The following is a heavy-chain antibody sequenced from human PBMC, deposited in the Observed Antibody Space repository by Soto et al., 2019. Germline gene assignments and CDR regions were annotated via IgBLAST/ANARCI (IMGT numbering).Heavy chain of an antibody. J-gene: IGHJ3*02. V-gene: IGHV3-23*01. CDR3: XXXAFRGDPLLFDAFDI. CDR2: ISGSGGGGRT. Sequence: EVQLLESGGGLVQPGGSLRLSCAASAFTFSSYAMSWVRQAPGKGLEWVSAISGSGGGGRTYYADSVKGRFTISRDNSKNTLXXXMNXXXXXXXXXXXXXXXAFRGDPLLFDAFDIXXXGXXXTVSX. D-gene: IGHD2-21*02. CDR1: AFTFSSYA.